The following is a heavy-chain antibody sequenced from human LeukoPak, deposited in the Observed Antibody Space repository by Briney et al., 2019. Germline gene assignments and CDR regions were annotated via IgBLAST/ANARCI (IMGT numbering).Heavy chain of an antibody. D-gene: IGHD3-10*01. CDR3: ARRGSSSGKNNWFDP. Sequence: PSETLSLTCTVSGGSLSSYYWSWIRQPPGKGLEWIGYIYYSGSTNYNPSLKSRVTISVDTSKNQFSLKLSSVTVADTAVYYCARRGSSSGKNNWFDPWGQGTLVTVSS. CDR1: GGSLSSYY. CDR2: IYYSGST. J-gene: IGHJ5*02. V-gene: IGHV4-59*01.